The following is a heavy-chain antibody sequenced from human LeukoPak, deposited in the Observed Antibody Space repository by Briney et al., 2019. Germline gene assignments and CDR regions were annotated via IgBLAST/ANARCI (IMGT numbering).Heavy chain of an antibody. CDR3: ARDSGMVYGLAMYYFDY. CDR2: INPNSGGT. D-gene: IGHD2-8*01. CDR1: GYTFTGYY. Sequence: GASVKVSCKASGYTFTGYYMHWVRQAPGQGLEWMGWINPNSGGTNYAQKFQGRVTMTRDTSISTAYMELSRLRSDDTAVYYCARDSGMVYGLAMYYFDYWGQGTLVTVSS. J-gene: IGHJ4*02. V-gene: IGHV1-2*02.